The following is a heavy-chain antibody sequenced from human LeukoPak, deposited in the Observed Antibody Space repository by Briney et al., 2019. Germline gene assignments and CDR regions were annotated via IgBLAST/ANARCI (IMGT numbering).Heavy chain of an antibody. V-gene: IGHV3-7*01. J-gene: IGHJ5*02. CDR2: IKQDGSEK. CDR3: ASGYYDSSGLPRNWFDP. Sequence: GGSLRLSCAASGFTFSSYWMSWVRQAPGKGLEWVANIKQDGSEKYYVDSAKGRFTISRDNAKNSLYLQMNSLRAEDTAVYYCASGYYDSSGLPRNWFDPWGQGTLVTVSS. CDR1: GFTFSSYW. D-gene: IGHD3-22*01.